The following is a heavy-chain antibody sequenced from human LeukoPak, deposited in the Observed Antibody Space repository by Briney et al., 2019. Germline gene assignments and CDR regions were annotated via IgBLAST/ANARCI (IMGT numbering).Heavy chain of an antibody. J-gene: IGHJ3*02. Sequence: GGSLRLSCAASGFTFSSYWMSWVRQAPGKGLEWVANIKQDGSEKYYVDSVKGRFTISRDNAKNSLYLQMNSLRAEDTAVYYCARDLGGSYGFNAFDIWGQGTMVTVSS. CDR2: IKQDGSEK. V-gene: IGHV3-7*01. D-gene: IGHD1-26*01. CDR1: GFTFSSYW. CDR3: ARDLGGSYGFNAFDI.